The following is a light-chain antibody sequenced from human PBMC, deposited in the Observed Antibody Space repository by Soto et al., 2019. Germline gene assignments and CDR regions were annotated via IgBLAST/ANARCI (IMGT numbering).Light chain of an antibody. CDR3: SSYTRTSTLYV. V-gene: IGLV2-14*03. J-gene: IGLJ1*01. Sequence: QSVLTQPASVSGSPGQSITSSCTGTSSDIGGYNYVSWYQQHPGKVPKLIIYDVRNRPSGVSNRFSGSKSGNAASLTISGLQAEDEADYYCSSYTRTSTLYVFGTGTKLTVL. CDR1: SSDIGGYNY. CDR2: DVR.